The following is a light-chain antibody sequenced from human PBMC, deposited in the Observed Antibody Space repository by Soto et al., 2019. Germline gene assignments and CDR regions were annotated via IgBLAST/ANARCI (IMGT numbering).Light chain of an antibody. CDR3: QTWGAGIRV. CDR1: SGHNTYA. J-gene: IGLJ2*01. CDR2: IDSDGSH. Sequence: QLVLAQSPSASASLGASVKLTCTLSSGHNTYAIAWHQQHPERGPRYLMKIDSDGSHSKGDGIPDRFSGSSSGAERYLTISSLQSEDEADYYCQTWGAGIRVFGGGTKVTVL. V-gene: IGLV4-69*02.